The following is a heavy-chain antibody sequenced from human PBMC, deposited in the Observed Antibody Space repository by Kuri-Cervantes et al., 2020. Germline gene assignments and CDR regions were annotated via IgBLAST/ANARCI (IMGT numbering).Heavy chain of an antibody. V-gene: IGHV3-53*05. J-gene: IGHJ6*02. CDR2: IYSGGST. D-gene: IGHD3/OR15-3a*01. Sequence: GGSLRLSCAASGFTVSSNYMSWVRQAPGKGLEWVSVIYSGGSTYYADSVKGRFTISRDNSKNTLYLQMNSLRAEDTAVYYCARDLWVGLISVYYYYGMDVWGQGTTVTVSS. CDR1: GFTVSSNY. CDR3: ARDLWVGLISVYYYYGMDV.